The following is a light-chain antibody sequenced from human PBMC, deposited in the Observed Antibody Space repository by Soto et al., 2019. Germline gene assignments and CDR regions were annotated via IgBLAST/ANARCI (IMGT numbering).Light chain of an antibody. J-gene: IGKJ2*01. CDR2: GAS. CDR1: QSISSN. V-gene: IGKV3-15*01. CDR3: QQYNNWPPYT. Sequence: EIVMTQSPATLSVSPGERATLSCRASQSISSNLAWYQQKPGQAPRLLLYGASTRATGIPARFSGSGSGTDFTLTIISLQSEDFAVYYCQQYNNWPPYTFGLGTKLEIK.